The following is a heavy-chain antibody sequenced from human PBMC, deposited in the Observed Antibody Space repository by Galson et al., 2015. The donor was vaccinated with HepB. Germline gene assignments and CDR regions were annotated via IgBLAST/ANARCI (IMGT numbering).Heavy chain of an antibody. CDR2: IYGDGNE. Sequence: PTLVTPPRTLTLTCTFSGFSLASGGVSVGWIRQPPGKALEWLALIYGDGNERYNSSLKTRLSITKDTSKNQVFLTMTHMDPVDTATYYCAHRRSAMVRGADVAWFDTWGQGTLVTVSS. CDR3: AHRRSAMVRGADVAWFDT. CDR1: GFSLASGGVS. J-gene: IGHJ5*02. D-gene: IGHD3-10*01. V-gene: IGHV2-5*02.